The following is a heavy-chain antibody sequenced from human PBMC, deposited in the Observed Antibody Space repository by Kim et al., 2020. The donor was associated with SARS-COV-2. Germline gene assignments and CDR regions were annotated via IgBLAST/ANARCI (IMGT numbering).Heavy chain of an antibody. D-gene: IGHD3-9*01. J-gene: IGHJ4*02. Sequence: GGSLRLSCAASGFTFDDYAIQWVRQVAGKGLEGVSLISREGGEIKYADSVKARFTISRDDSKKSVYLQMNSLRGEDSAFYYCVRGHQWTIKNWGQRTQDTVYS. CDR2: ISREGGEI. V-gene: IGHV3-43*02. CDR3: VRGHQWTIKN. CDR1: GFTFDDYA.